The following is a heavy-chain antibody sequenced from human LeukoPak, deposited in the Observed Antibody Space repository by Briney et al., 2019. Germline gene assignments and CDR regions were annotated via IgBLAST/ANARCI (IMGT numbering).Heavy chain of an antibody. D-gene: IGHD2-21*02. V-gene: IGHV1-2*02. J-gene: IGHJ3*02. CDR2: INPNSGGT. CDR3: ARDLLVGTASWGPLAFDI. CDR1: GYTFTGYY. Sequence: ASVKVSCKASGYTFTGYYMHWVRQAPGQGLEWMGWINPNSGGTNYAQKFQGRVTMTRDTSISTAYMELSRLRSDDTAVYYCARDLLVGTASWGPLAFDIWGQGTMDTVSS.